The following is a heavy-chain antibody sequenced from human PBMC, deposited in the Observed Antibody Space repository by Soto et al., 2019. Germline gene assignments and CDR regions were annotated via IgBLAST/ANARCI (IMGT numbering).Heavy chain of an antibody. J-gene: IGHJ5*02. CDR3: ARDVVPAVAGSFNWFDP. V-gene: IGHV3-33*01. D-gene: IGHD6-19*01. CDR2: IWYDGTKK. CDR1: GFSLRTYG. Sequence: QVQLVESGGGVVQSGRSLTLSCAASGFSLRTYGMQWLRRAPGKGLEWVAFIWYDGTKKFYANSVKGRSTISKDNSNNILYRQMSGLRAEDTAVYYCARDVVPAVAGSFNWFDPWGQGTLVTVSS.